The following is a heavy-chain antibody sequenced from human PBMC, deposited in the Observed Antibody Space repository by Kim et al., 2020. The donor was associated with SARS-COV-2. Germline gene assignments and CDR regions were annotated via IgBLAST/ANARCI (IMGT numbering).Heavy chain of an antibody. Sequence: YYNPSLKSRVTISVDTSKNQFSLKLSSVTAADTAVYYCASLIRDWSAFDIWGQGTMVTVSS. V-gene: IGHV4-31*02. D-gene: IGHD1-1*01. J-gene: IGHJ3*02. CDR3: ASLIRDWSAFDI.